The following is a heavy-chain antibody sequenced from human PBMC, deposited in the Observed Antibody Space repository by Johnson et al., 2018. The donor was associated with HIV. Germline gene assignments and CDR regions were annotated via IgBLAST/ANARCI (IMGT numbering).Heavy chain of an antibody. CDR1: GFTFRSYA. CDR3: ARDFIAPELGDAFDI. CDR2: ISYDGSNK. Sequence: VQLVESGGGVVQPGRSLRLSCAASGFTFRSYAMHWVRQAPGKGLEWVAVISYDGSNKYYADSVKGRLTISRDNSKNTLYLEMNTLRAEDTAVYYCARDFIAPELGDAFDIWGQGTMVTVSS. J-gene: IGHJ3*02. D-gene: IGHD6-25*01. V-gene: IGHV3-30*04.